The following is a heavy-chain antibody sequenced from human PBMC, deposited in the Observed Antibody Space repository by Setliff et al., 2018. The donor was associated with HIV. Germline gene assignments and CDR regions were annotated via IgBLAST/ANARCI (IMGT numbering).Heavy chain of an antibody. V-gene: IGHV4-61*09. CDR3: ARECCKTTVTAFDY. D-gene: IGHD4-4*01. CDR2: IYTSGST. CDR1: GGSISSGSYY. Sequence: SETLSLTCTVSGGSISSGSYYWSWIRQPAGKGLEWIGHIYTSGSTNYNPSLKSRVTISVDTSKNQFSLKLSSVTAADTAVYYCARECCKTTVTAFDYWGQGTPVTVSS. J-gene: IGHJ4*02.